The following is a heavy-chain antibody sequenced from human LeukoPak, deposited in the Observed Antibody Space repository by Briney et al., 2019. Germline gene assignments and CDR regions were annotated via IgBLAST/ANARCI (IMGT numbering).Heavy chain of an antibody. CDR1: GGSISNYY. CDR3: ARGYDFWTN. D-gene: IGHD3-3*01. V-gene: IGHV4-59*01. CDR2: IYYSGST. J-gene: IGHJ4*02. Sequence: SETLSLTCTVSGGSISNYYWSWIRQPPGKGLEWIGYIYYSGSTSYNPSLKSRVTISVDTSKNQFSLKLNSMTAADTAVYYCARGYDFWTNWGQGTLVAVSS.